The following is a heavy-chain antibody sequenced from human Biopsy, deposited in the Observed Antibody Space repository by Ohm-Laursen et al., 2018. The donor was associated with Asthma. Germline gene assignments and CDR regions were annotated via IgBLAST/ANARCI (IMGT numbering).Heavy chain of an antibody. CDR1: GGTFRTYA. CDR3: ARGQKSPGDRWFDP. D-gene: IGHD7-27*01. Sequence: GSSVKVSCNASGGTFRTYAFNWVRQAPGQGLEWMGGIIPMYGVPKVAQKFQGRVTITADESTSTAYMELSRLRSDDTALYYCARGQKSPGDRWFDPWGQGTLVTVSS. V-gene: IGHV1-69*01. CDR2: IIPMYGVP. J-gene: IGHJ5*02.